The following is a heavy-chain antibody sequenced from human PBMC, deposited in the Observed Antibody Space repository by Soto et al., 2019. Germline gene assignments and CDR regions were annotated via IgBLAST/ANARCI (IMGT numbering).Heavy chain of an antibody. CDR3: ARDYVDTANHYYYGMDV. D-gene: IGHD5-18*01. V-gene: IGHV4-30-4*01. Sequence: TLSLTCPVSGGSISSGDYYGSWIRQPPGKGLEWIGYIYYSGSTYYNPSLKSRVTISVDTSKNQFSLKLSSVTAADTAVYYCARDYVDTANHYYYGMDVWGQGTKVTVYS. J-gene: IGHJ6*02. CDR2: IYYSGST. CDR1: GGSISSGDYY.